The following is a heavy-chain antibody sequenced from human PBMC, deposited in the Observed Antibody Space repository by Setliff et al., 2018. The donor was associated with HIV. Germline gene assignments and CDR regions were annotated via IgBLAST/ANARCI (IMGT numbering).Heavy chain of an antibody. J-gene: IGHJ6*03. CDR3: ARVPVYSSGTSYMDV. CDR1: GGSFIDHK. V-gene: IGHV4-34*01. D-gene: IGHD6-19*01. Sequence: ETLSLTCAVYGGSFIDHKWRWIRQSPGKGLEWIGDIDHSGSTNYNPSLKSRVTISVDTSTKRFSLRMKSVTAADRAVYYCARVPVYSSGTSYMDVWGKGTTVTVSS. CDR2: IDHSGST.